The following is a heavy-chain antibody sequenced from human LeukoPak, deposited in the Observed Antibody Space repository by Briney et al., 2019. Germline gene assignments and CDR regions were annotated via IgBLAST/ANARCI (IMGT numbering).Heavy chain of an antibody. Sequence: SETLSLTCTLSGDSLSINHYYWGWVRQPAWKALEWIGRIYYGGATYYNPSLEIQVTVSIDTYKNRHSLKLSSVTAADTAVYYCARHSRSYGSGNYYAMDVWGRGTTVTVSS. CDR2: IYYGGAT. CDR1: GDSLSINHYY. V-gene: IGHV4-39*01. J-gene: IGHJ6*02. D-gene: IGHD3-10*01. CDR3: ARHSRSYGSGNYYAMDV.